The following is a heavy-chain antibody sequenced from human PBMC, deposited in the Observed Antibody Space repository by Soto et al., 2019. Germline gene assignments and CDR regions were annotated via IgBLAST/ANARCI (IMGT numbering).Heavy chain of an antibody. V-gene: IGHV1-69*13. D-gene: IGHD2-15*01. CDR1: VGTFSSYD. J-gene: IGHJ1*01. CDR3: ARGPGYCSGGSCYVIGYFQH. Sequence: EASVKVSCKASVGTFSSYDISWVRQAPGQGLEWMGGIIPIFGTANYAQQFQGRVTITADESTSTAYMELSSLRSEDTAVYYCARGPGYCSGGSCYVIGYFQHWGQGTLVPSPQ. CDR2: IIPIFGTA.